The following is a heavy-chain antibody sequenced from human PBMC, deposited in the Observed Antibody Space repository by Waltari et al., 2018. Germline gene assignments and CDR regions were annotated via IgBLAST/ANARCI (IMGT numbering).Heavy chain of an antibody. CDR1: GGSFRGYY. Sequence: QVQLQQWGAGLLKPSETLSLTCAVYGGSFRGYYWSWIRQPPGKGLEWIGEINHSGSTNYNPSLKSRVTISVDTSKNQFSLKLSSVTAADTAVYYCARSIVLMVYAPPVHIPFDYWGQGTLVTVSS. CDR3: ARSIVLMVYAPPVHIPFDY. J-gene: IGHJ4*02. V-gene: IGHV4-34*01. CDR2: INHSGST. D-gene: IGHD2-8*01.